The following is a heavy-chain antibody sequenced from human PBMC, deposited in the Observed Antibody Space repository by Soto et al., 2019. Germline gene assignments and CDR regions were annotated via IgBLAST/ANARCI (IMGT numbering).Heavy chain of an antibody. D-gene: IGHD6-6*01. CDR2: IIPIFGTA. V-gene: IGHV1-69*13. CDR3: AREATTSSIAARDAFDI. CDR1: GGTFSSYA. Sequence: ASVKVSCKASGGTFSSYAISWVRQAPGQGLEWMGGIIPIFGTANYAQKFQGRVTITADESTSTAYMELSSLRSEDTAVYYCAREATTSSIAARDAFDIWGQGTMVTVSS. J-gene: IGHJ3*02.